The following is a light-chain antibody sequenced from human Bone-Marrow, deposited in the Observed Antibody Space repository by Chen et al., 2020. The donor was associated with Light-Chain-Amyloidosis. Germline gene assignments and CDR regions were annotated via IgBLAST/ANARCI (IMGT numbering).Light chain of an antibody. V-gene: IGKV3-20*01. CDR2: GSS. J-gene: IGKJ4*01. Sequence: EIVLTQSPGTLSLSPGEGANLSCRASQTISSNYLNWYQQKFGQAPRLLIYGSSSRATGILDRFTGSGSGTDFTLTINRLEPEDFAMYYCQQYGTSPLTFGGGTKVEIK. CDR3: QQYGTSPLT. CDR1: QTISSNY.